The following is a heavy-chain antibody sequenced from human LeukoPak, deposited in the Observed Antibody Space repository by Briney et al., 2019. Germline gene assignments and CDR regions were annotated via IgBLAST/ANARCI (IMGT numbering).Heavy chain of an antibody. Sequence: GGSLRLSCEVSGFTFSDYALSWVRQAPGEGLEWVSAVSGSGGSTYYADSMKGRFTISRDNSKNATYLQMNSLRAEDTAVYYCAKARGIVFYYHYGMDVWGQATTVTVSS. D-gene: IGHD3-16*01. V-gene: IGHV3-23*01. J-gene: IGHJ6*02. CDR1: GFTFSDYA. CDR2: VSGSGGST. CDR3: AKARGIVFYYHYGMDV.